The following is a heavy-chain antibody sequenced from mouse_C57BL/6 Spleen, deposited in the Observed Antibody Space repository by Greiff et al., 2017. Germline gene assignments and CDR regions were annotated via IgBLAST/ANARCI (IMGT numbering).Heavy chain of an antibody. CDR3: ARRYYGSSGAWFAY. Sequence: EVKLMESGGGLVKPGGSLKLSCAASGFTFSDYGMHWVRQAPEKGLEWVAYISSGSSTIYYAATVKGRFTISRDNAKNTLFLQMTSLRSEDTAMYYCARRYYGSSGAWFAYWGKGTLVTVSA. J-gene: IGHJ3*01. V-gene: IGHV5-17*01. D-gene: IGHD1-1*01. CDR2: ISSGSSTI. CDR1: GFTFSDYG.